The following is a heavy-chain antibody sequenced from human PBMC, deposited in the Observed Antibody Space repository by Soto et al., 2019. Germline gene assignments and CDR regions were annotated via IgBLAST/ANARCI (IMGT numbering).Heavy chain of an antibody. CDR3: AKVPSRSGSYSIPAYYFDY. J-gene: IGHJ4*02. CDR2: ISGSGGST. Sequence: GSLRLSCAASGFTFSSYAMSWVRQAPGKGLEWVSAISGSGGSTYYADSVKGRFTISRDNSKNTLYLQMNSLRAEDTAVYYCAKVPSRSGSYSIPAYYFDYWGQGTLVTAPQ. CDR1: GFTFSSYA. D-gene: IGHD1-26*01. V-gene: IGHV3-23*01.